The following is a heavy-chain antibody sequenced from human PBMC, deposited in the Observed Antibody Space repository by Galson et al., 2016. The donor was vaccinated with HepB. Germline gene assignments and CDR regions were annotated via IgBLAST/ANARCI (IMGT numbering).Heavy chain of an antibody. J-gene: IGHJ5*02. D-gene: IGHD3-10*01. V-gene: IGHV3-9*01. CDR2: ISWSGDSV. Sequence: SLRLSCAASGFTFDDYAMHWVRQAPGKGLEWVSGISWSGDSVLYADSMKGRFTISRDNAKNSLYLQMNSLRAEDTAIYYCAKDSRRGLGTLWVNWFDPWGQGTLVTVSS. CDR1: GFTFDDYA. CDR3: AKDSRRGLGTLWVNWFDP.